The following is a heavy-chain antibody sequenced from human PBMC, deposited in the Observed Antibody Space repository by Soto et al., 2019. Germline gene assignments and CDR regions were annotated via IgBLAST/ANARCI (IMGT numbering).Heavy chain of an antibody. J-gene: IGHJ3*02. Sequence: SVKVSCNASGGTFSSYAISWVRQAPGQGLEWMGGIIPIFGTANYAQKFQGRVTITADKSTSTAYMELSSLRSEDTAVYYCARVVYYYDSSGSEGNAFDIWGQGTMVTVSS. D-gene: IGHD3-22*01. CDR2: IIPIFGTA. CDR3: ARVVYYYDSSGSEGNAFDI. CDR1: GGTFSSYA. V-gene: IGHV1-69*06.